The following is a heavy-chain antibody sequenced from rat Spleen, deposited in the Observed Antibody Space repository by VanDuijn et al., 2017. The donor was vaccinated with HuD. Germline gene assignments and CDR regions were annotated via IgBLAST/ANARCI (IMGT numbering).Heavy chain of an antibody. J-gene: IGHJ2*01. CDR3: TRGYYFDY. CDR1: GFTFSNYD. Sequence: EVQVVESGGGIVQPGRSMKLSCAASGFTFSNYDMVWVRQAPTKGLKWVASISYDGSTPYYRDSVKGRFTISRDNAKSTLYLQMDSLGSEDTATYYCTRGYYFDYWGQGVMVTVSS. V-gene: IGHV5-7*01. CDR2: ISYDGSTP.